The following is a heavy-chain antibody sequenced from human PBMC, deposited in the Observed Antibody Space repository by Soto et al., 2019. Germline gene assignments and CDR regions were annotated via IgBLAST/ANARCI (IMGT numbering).Heavy chain of an antibody. CDR3: AKPMGSSAIFDC. J-gene: IGHJ4*02. CDR1: GFTFSSYG. V-gene: IGHV3-30*18. D-gene: IGHD6-6*01. Sequence: GGSLRLSCAASGFTFSSYGMNWVRQAPGKGLEWVAVISFDGSNKNYADSVKGRFTISRDNSANTLYLQMNSLRPEDTAVYYCAKPMGSSAIFDCWGQGARVTVAS. CDR2: ISFDGSNK.